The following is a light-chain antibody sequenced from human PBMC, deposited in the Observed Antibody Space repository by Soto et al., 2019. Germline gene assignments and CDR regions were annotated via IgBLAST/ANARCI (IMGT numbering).Light chain of an antibody. CDR1: SSDVGGYNY. V-gene: IGLV2-14*01. CDR3: SSYTNINTRAGV. CDR2: EVT. J-gene: IGLJ7*01. Sequence: QSALTQPASVSGSPGQSITISCTGTSSDVGGYNYVSWFQHHPGKAPKLIIYEVTDRPSGVSNRFSGSKSGNTASLTISGLQAEDEAEYYCSSYTNINTRAGVFGTGTQLTVL.